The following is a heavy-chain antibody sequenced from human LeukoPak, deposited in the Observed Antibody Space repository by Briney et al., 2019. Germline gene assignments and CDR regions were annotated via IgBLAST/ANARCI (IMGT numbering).Heavy chain of an antibody. D-gene: IGHD3-10*01. V-gene: IGHV4-59*01. CDR3: ARGALLWFGDRMEYYFDY. CDR2: IYYSGNN. J-gene: IGHJ4*02. Sequence: SETLSLTCSVSSGSITNYYWSWIRQPPGKGLEWIGFIYYSGNNNYHPSLKSRVTISVDTSKNQFSLKLSSMTAADTAVYYCARGALLWFGDRMEYYFDYWGQGTLLTVSS. CDR1: SGSITNYY.